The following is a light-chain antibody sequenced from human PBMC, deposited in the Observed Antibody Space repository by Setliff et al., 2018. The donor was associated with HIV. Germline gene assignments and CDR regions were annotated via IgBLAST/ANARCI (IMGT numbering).Light chain of an antibody. Sequence: QSVLTQPASVSGSPGQSITISCTGTSSDVGSYNLVSWYQQHPGKAPKVMIYEVSKRPSGVSHRFSGSKSGNTASLTISELQAEDDADYYCCSYAGSRNHVFGTGTKVTVL. CDR1: SSDVGSYNL. CDR3: CSYAGSRNHV. V-gene: IGLV2-23*02. CDR2: EVS. J-gene: IGLJ1*01.